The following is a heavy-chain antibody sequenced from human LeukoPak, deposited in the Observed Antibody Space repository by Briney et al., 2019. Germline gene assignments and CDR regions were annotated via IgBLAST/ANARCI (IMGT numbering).Heavy chain of an antibody. V-gene: IGHV3-23*01. J-gene: IGHJ4*02. D-gene: IGHD3-10*01. CDR2: ISSTSAST. Sequence: GGSLRLSCAASGFTFSNYAMNWVRQAPGRGLEWVSGISSTSASTYYIDSVKGRSTISRDNSKNTLYLQMNSLGAEDTAVYYCAKSAMVRGTTGTFDYWGQGTLVTVSS. CDR3: AKSAMVRGTTGTFDY. CDR1: GFTFSNYA.